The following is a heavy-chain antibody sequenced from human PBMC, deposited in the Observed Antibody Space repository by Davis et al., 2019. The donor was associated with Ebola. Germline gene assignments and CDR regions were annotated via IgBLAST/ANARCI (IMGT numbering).Heavy chain of an antibody. V-gene: IGHV3-23*01. J-gene: IGHJ4*02. Sequence: GESLKISCAASGFTFSSYAMSWVRQAPGKGLEWVSAISGSGGSTDYADSVKGRFTISRDNSKNTLYLQMNSLTTEDTAVYYCASGEGSYGYLDYWGQGTLVTVSS. CDR1: GFTFSSYA. CDR2: ISGSGGST. CDR3: ASGEGSYGYLDY. D-gene: IGHD5-18*01.